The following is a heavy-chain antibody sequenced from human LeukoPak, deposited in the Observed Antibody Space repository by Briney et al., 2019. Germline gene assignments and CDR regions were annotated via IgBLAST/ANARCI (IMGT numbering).Heavy chain of an antibody. J-gene: IGHJ3*02. D-gene: IGHD3-22*01. CDR2: ISYDGSNK. V-gene: IGHV3-30*18. CDR1: GFTFSSYG. CDR3: AKYGSGAMIVVVRFEDAFDI. Sequence: SGGSLRLSCAASGFTFSSYGMHWVRQAPGKGLEWVAVISYDGSNKYYADSVKGRFTISRDNSKNTLYLQMNSLRAEDTAVYYCAKYGSGAMIVVVRFEDAFDIWGQGTMVTVSS.